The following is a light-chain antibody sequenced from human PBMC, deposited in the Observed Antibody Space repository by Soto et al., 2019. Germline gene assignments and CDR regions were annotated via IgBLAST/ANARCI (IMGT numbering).Light chain of an antibody. CDR2: EVS. CDR1: SSDVGSYNL. V-gene: IGLV2-23*02. Sequence: QSVLTQPASVSGSPGQSITISCTGTSSDVGSYNLVSWYQQHPGKAPKLMICEVSKRPSGVSNRFSGSKSGNTASLTISGLQAEDEADYSCCSYGRSSSVFGTGTKVTIL. J-gene: IGLJ1*01. CDR3: CSYGRSSSV.